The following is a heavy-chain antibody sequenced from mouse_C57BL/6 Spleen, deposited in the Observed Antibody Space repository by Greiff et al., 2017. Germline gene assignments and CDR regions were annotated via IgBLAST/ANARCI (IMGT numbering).Heavy chain of an antibody. Sequence: EVQGVESGGGLVKPGGSLKLSCAASGFTFSDYGMHWVRQAPEKGLEWVAYISSGSSTIYYADTVKGRFTISRDNAKNTLFLQMTSLRAEDTAMYYCARPNRYYYYAMDYWGQGTSVTVSS. J-gene: IGHJ4*01. CDR3: ARPNRYYYYAMDY. D-gene: IGHD1-1*01. CDR2: ISSGSSTI. V-gene: IGHV5-17*01. CDR1: GFTFSDYG.